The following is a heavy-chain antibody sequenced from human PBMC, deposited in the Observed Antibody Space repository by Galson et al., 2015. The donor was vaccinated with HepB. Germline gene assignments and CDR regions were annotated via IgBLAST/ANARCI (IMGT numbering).Heavy chain of an antibody. V-gene: IGHV3-53*01. J-gene: IGHJ4*02. CDR2: IHSGGGT. CDR1: GFTVSSSY. CDR3: TRGWVGATRFAY. Sequence: SLRLSCAASGFTVSSSYMNWVRQAPGKGLEWVSVIHSGGGTYYADSVKGRFTITRDNFKNTAYLQMTGLRVEDTAVYYCTRGWVGATRFAYWGQGTLVSVSS. D-gene: IGHD1-26*01.